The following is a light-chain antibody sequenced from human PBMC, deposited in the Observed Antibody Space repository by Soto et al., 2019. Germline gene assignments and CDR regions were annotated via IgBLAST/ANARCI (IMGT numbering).Light chain of an antibody. CDR3: QTWGTGIVV. J-gene: IGLJ2*01. CDR1: GGHSSYA. V-gene: IGLV4-69*01. CDR2: LNSDGSH. Sequence: QLVLTQSPSASASLGASVKLTCTLSGGHSSYAIAWHQQQPEKGPRYLMKLNSDGSHSKGDGIPDSFSGSSSGAERYLTISSLQSEDEADYYCQTWGTGIVVFGGGTKLTVL.